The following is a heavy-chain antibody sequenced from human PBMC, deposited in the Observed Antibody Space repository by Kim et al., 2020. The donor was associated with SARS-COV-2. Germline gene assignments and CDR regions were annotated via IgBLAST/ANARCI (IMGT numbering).Heavy chain of an antibody. Sequence: QKFQGRVTITADKSTSTAYMELSSLRSEDTAVYYCARGFWDTIPLDYFDYWGQGTLVTVSS. CDR3: ARGFWDTIPLDYFDY. D-gene: IGHD3-10*01. J-gene: IGHJ4*02. V-gene: IGHV1-69*04.